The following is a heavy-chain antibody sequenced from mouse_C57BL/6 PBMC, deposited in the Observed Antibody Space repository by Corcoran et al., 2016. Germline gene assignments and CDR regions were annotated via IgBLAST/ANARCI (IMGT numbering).Heavy chain of an antibody. D-gene: IGHD2-4*01. Sequence: QVQLQQSGAELVKPGASVKISCKASGYAFSSYWMNWVKQRPGKGLEWIGQIYPGDGDTNYNGKFKGKATLTADKSSSTAYMQLSSLTSEDSAVYFCARSPYDYERGYYAMDYWGQGTSVTVSS. V-gene: IGHV1-80*01. CDR3: ARSPYDYERGYYAMDY. J-gene: IGHJ4*01. CDR2: IYPGDGDT. CDR1: GYAFSSYW.